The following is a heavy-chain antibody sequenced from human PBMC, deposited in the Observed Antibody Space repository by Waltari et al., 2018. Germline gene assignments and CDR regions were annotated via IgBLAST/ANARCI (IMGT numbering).Heavy chain of an antibody. CDR1: GDSVSSNSAA. V-gene: IGHV6-1*01. Sequence: QVQLQQSGPGLVKPSQTLSLTCAISGDSVSSNSAAWNWIRQSPSRGLEWLGRTYYRSKWYNDYAVSVKSRITINPDTSKNQFSLQLNSVTPEDTAVYYCARVTIFGVVTPGYYYYGMDVWGQGTTVTVSS. J-gene: IGHJ6*02. D-gene: IGHD3-3*01. CDR3: ARVTIFGVVTPGYYYYGMDV. CDR2: TYYRSKWYN.